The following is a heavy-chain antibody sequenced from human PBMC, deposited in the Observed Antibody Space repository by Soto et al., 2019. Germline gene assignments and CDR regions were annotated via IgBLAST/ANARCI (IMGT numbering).Heavy chain of an antibody. J-gene: IGHJ4*02. Sequence: GESLKISCKGSGYIFTSYWIGWVRQMPGRGLESMGIINPGDSDARYSPSFQGQVTISADKSTSTAYLQFSSLKDSDSAIYFCARLLPDCKNRVCYPIPDYWGQGTLVTVSS. CDR2: INPGDSDA. CDR1: GYIFTSYW. V-gene: IGHV5-51*01. CDR3: ARLLPDCKNRVCYPIPDY. D-gene: IGHD2-8*01.